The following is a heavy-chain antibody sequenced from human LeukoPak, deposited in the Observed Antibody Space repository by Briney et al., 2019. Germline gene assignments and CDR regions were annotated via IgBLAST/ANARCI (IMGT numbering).Heavy chain of an antibody. V-gene: IGHV3-9*03. CDR2: ISWNGGTI. Sequence: GGSLRLSCAASGFTFHDYAMHWVRQAPGKGLEWVSGISWNGGTIDYSDSVKGRFTISRDNAKNSLYLQMNSLRPEDMALYYCAKGPTYSSSSLFDDWGQGILVAVSS. CDR3: AKGPTYSSSSLFDD. CDR1: GFTFHDYA. J-gene: IGHJ4*02. D-gene: IGHD6-6*01.